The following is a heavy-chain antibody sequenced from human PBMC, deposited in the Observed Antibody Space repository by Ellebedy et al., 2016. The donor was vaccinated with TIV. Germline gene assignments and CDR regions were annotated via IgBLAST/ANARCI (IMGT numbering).Heavy chain of an antibody. CDR1: GASVSDHY. V-gene: IGHV4-59*08. J-gene: IGHJ4*02. CDR2: IYHSGAA. CDR3: ARHRGNNGWFNFDS. Sequence: SETLSLXXTVSGASVSDHYWSWIRQPPGKGLEWIGSIYHSGAAYYNPSLKSRVTIPIDTSNNQISLKLTSVTAADTAVYYCARHRGNNGWFNFDSWGQGTLVTVSS. D-gene: IGHD6-19*01.